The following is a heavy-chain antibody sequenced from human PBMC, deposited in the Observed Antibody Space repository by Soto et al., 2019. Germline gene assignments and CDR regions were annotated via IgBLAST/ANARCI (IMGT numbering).Heavy chain of an antibody. D-gene: IGHD6-19*01. CDR2: IYWDDDK. J-gene: IGHJ5*02. V-gene: IGHV2-5*02. CDR1: GFSLSTSGVG. CDR3: ATSCEWLVSLRPKTYNWFAP. Sequence: SGPTLVNPTQTLTLTCTFSGFSLSTSGVGVGWIRQPPGKALEWLALIYWDDDKRYSPSLKSRLTITKDTSKNQVVLTMTNMDPEDTHTNYCATSCEWLVSLRPKTYNWFAPGGQGTLVTGSS.